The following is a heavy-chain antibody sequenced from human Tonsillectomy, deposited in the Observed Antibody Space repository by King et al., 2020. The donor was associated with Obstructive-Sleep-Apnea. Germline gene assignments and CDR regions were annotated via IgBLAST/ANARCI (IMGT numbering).Heavy chain of an antibody. CDR2: ISWNSGSI. J-gene: IGHJ4*02. CDR1: GFTFDDYA. D-gene: IGHD3-10*01. V-gene: IGHV3-9*01. Sequence: QLVQSGGGLVQPGRSLRLSCAASGFTFDDYAMHWVRQAPGKGLEWVSGISWNSGSIGYADSVKGRFTISRDNAKNSLYLQMNSLRAEDTALYYCAKTMGLLWFGGLSPAIDYWGQGTLVTVSS. CDR3: AKTMGLLWFGGLSPAIDY.